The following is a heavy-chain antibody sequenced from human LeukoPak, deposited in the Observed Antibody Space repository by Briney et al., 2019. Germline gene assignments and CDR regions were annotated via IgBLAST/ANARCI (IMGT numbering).Heavy chain of an antibody. Sequence: GESLKISCKGSGYSLTNYWIGWVRQMPGKGLEWVGIIYPGDSDTRYSPSFQGQVTISADKSVSTTYLQWSSLKASDTAMYYCAASTYGSGSYVGFDSWGQGTLVSVSS. CDR2: IYPGDSDT. J-gene: IGHJ4*02. CDR1: GYSLTNYW. CDR3: AASTYGSGSYVGFDS. V-gene: IGHV5-51*01. D-gene: IGHD3-10*01.